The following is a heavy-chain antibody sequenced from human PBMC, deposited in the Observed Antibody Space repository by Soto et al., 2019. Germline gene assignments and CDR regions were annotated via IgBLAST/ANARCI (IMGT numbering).Heavy chain of an antibody. V-gene: IGHV3-64D*06. CDR1: GFIFSSYA. Sequence: GGSLRLSCSVSGFIFSSYAMHWVRQAPGKGLEYVASISSEGASTYYADSVKGRFIISRDNSKNTLYLQMSSLRAEDTAVYYCVKDRYVDYWGQGILVNVSS. J-gene: IGHJ4*02. CDR2: ISSEGAST. CDR3: VKDRYVDY.